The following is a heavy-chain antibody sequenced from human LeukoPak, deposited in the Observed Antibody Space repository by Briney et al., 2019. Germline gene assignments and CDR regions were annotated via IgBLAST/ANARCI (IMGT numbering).Heavy chain of an antibody. CDR2: INISGTT. Sequence: KASETLSLTCTASGDSINSECYCWTRNPQPTGKERVGEGNINISGTTNYNPSLKSRVTISLDTSKSQFSLTLSSVTTADTAAYYCAREGSDWNRNYYYYYYMDVWGKGTTVTVSS. V-gene: IGHV4-61*09. CDR1: GDSINSECYC. D-gene: IGHD1-1*01. CDR3: AREGSDWNRNYYYYYYMDV. J-gene: IGHJ6*03.